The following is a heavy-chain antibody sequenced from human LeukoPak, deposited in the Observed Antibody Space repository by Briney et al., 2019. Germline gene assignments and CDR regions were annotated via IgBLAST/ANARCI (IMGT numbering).Heavy chain of an antibody. Sequence: PGGSLGLSCAASGFTFSAYSMNWVRQAPGKGLEWVSSISTSSSYIYYADSVKGRFTVSRDNAKNSLFLQMNSLRAEDTALYYCARDREMGTIRNGFDVWGQGTIVSVSS. CDR2: ISTSSSYI. D-gene: IGHD5-24*01. CDR3: ARDREMGTIRNGFDV. J-gene: IGHJ3*01. V-gene: IGHV3-21*01. CDR1: GFTFSAYS.